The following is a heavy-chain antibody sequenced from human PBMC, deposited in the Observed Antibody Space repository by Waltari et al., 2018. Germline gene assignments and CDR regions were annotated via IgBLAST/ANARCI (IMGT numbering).Heavy chain of an antibody. CDR3: ARGGPRYSANYHEFDY. D-gene: IGHD1-26*01. J-gene: IGHJ4*02. V-gene: IGHV3-53*01. CDR2: IYSGGNT. CDR1: GFTVSSNY. Sequence: EVLLVESGGGLIQPGGSLRLPCAASGFTVSSNYLSWVRQAPGKGLEWVSVIYSGGNTYYADSVKGRFTISRDNSKNTLYLQMNSLRAEDTAVYYCARGGPRYSANYHEFDYWGQGTLVTVSS.